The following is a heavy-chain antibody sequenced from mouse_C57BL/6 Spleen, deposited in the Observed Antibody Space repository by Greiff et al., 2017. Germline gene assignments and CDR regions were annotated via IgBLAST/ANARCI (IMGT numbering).Heavy chain of an antibody. Sequence: QVQLQQSGAELVKPGASVKISCKASGYAFSSYWMNWVKQRPGKGLEGIGQIYPGDGDTNYNGKVKGKATLTADKSSSTAYMQLSILSSEDSAVYFCARTLSYCRAYFDYWGQGTTLTVSS. D-gene: IGHD2-14*01. CDR1: GYAFSSYW. V-gene: IGHV1-80*01. CDR2: IYPGDGDT. J-gene: IGHJ2*01. CDR3: ARTLSYCRAYFDY.